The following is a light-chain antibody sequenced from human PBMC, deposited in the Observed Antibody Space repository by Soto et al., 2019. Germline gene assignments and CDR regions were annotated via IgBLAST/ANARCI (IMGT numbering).Light chain of an antibody. Sequence: QMTQSPSTLSASVGGRSTITCRASQTISSWLAWYQQKPGKAPKLLIYKASTLKSGVPSRFSGSGSGTEFTLTISSLQPEDFATYYCQQHGQWPITFGQGTRLEIK. CDR1: QTISSW. CDR2: KAS. CDR3: QQHGQWPIT. J-gene: IGKJ5*01. V-gene: IGKV1-5*03.